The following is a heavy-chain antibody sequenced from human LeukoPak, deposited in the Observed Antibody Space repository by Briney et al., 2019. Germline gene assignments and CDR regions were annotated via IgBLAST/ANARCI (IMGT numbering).Heavy chain of an antibody. CDR1: GGTFSSYT. D-gene: IGHD4-23*01. J-gene: IGHJ4*02. CDR3: ARYYGGNSSLDY. Sequence: GASVKVSCKASGGTFSSYTISWVRQAPGQGLEWMGRIIPILGIANYAQKFQGRVTITADESTSTAYMELSSLRSEDTAVYYCARYYGGNSSLDYWGQGTLVTVSS. V-gene: IGHV1-69*02. CDR2: IIPILGIA.